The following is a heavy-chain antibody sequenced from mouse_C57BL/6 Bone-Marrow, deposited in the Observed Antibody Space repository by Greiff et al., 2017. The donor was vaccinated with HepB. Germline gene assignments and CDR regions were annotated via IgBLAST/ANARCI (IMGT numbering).Heavy chain of an antibody. D-gene: IGHD1-1*01. V-gene: IGHV7-3*01. CDR3: ARSLYYYGSRGGYFDV. J-gene: IGHJ1*03. Sequence: EVKLEESGGGLVQPGGSLSLSCAASGFTFTDYYMSWVRQPPGKALEWLGFIRNKANGYTTEYSASVKGRFTISRDNSQSILYLQMNALRAEDSATYYCARSLYYYGSRGGYFDVWGTGTTVTVSS. CDR2: IRNKANGYTT. CDR1: GFTFTDYY.